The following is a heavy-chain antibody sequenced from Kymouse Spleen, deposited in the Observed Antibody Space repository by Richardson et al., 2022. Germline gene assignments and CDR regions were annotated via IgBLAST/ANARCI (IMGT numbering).Heavy chain of an antibody. J-gene: IGHJ4*02. CDR1: GFTFTSSA. D-gene: IGHD3-10*01. CDR3: AAEGSGSSLFDY. V-gene: IGHV1-58*01. Sequence: QMQLVQSGPEVKKPGTSVKVSCKASGFTFTSSAVQWVRQARGQRLEWIGWIVVGSGNTNYAQKFQERVTITRDMSTSTAYMELSSLRSEDTAVYYCAAEGSGSSLFDYWGQGTLVTVSS. CDR2: IVVGSGNT.